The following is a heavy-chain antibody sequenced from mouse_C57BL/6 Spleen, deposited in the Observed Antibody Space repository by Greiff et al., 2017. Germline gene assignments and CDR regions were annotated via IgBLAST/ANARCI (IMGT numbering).Heavy chain of an antibody. Sequence: EVQRVESGGDLVKPGGSLKLSCAASGFTFSSYGMSWVRQTPDKRLEWVATISSGGSYTYYPDSVKGRFTISRDNAKHTLYLQMSSLTSEDTAMYYCARPCYYDEGFAYWGQGTLVTVSA. D-gene: IGHD1-1*01. CDR2: ISSGGSYT. J-gene: IGHJ3*01. CDR3: ARPCYYDEGFAY. V-gene: IGHV5-6*01. CDR1: GFTFSSYG.